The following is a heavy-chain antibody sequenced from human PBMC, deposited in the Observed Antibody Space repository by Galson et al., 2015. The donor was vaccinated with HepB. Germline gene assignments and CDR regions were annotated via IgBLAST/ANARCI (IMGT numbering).Heavy chain of an antibody. Sequence: SVKVSCKASGYTFTSYDINWVRQATGQGLEWMGWMNPNSGNTGYAQKFQGRVTMTRNTSISTAYMELSSLRSEDTAVYYCAGARRGVGCSSTSCANAGNYYYDYMDVWGKGTTVTVSS. J-gene: IGHJ6*03. CDR1: GYTFTSYD. CDR3: AGARRGVGCSSTSCANAGNYYYDYMDV. CDR2: MNPNSGNT. V-gene: IGHV1-8*01. D-gene: IGHD2-2*01.